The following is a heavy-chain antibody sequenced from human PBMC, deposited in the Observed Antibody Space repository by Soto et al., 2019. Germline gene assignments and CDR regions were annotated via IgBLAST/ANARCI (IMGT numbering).Heavy chain of an antibody. D-gene: IGHD4-17*01. Sequence: QVRLVQSGAEVKKPGASVKVSCKASGYTFIEYGISWVRQAPGQGLEWMGWISVDNGSTNYAQKFRDRVVMTIDRSTTTAYMEMSSLRSDDTAVYYCARDGYGALPIDSWGQGTLVTVSS. CDR2: ISVDNGST. CDR3: ARDGYGALPIDS. CDR1: GYTFIEYG. V-gene: IGHV1-18*01. J-gene: IGHJ4*02.